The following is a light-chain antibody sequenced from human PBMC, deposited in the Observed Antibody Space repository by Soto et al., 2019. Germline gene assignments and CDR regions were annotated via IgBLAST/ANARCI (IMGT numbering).Light chain of an antibody. CDR2: DVN. CDR1: SSEVGGYNY. Sequence: QSALTQPASVSGSPGQSITISCTGTSSEVGGYNYVSWYQQHPGKAPKLMIYDVNNRPSGVSNRFSGSKSGNTASLTISGLPSVDEADYYCSSFTIITTYLFATGTKATVL. CDR3: SSFTIITTYL. J-gene: IGLJ1*01. V-gene: IGLV2-14*01.